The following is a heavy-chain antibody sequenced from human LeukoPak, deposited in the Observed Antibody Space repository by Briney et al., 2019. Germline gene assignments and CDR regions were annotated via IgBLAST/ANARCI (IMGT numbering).Heavy chain of an antibody. V-gene: IGHV4-31*03. J-gene: IGHJ4*02. D-gene: IGHD6-6*01. CDR3: AREVGSSSSGFGH. CDR1: GGSISSGGYY. Sequence: SETLSLTCTASGGSISSGGYYWNWIRQHAGKGLEWIGYIYYSGSTYYNPSLKSRVTISVDTSKNQFSLKLSSVTAADTAVYYCAREVGSSSSGFGHWGQGTLVTVSS. CDR2: IYYSGST.